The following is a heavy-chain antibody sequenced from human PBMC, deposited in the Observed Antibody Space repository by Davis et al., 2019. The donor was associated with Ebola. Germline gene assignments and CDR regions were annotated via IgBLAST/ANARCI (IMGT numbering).Heavy chain of an antibody. CDR3: ARDLYYDSSGTLDY. J-gene: IGHJ4*02. CDR1: VYTFTSYA. V-gene: IGHV1-3*01. D-gene: IGHD3-22*01. Sequence: AASVKVSCKASVYTFTSYAMHWVRQAPGQRLEWMGWINAGNGNTKYSQKFQGRVTITRDTSASTAYMELSSLRSEDTAVYYCARDLYYDSSGTLDYWGQGTLVTVSS. CDR2: INAGNGNT.